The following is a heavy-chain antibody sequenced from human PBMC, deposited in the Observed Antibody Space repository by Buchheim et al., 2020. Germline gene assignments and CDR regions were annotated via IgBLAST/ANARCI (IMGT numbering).Heavy chain of an antibody. CDR2: ITGDGSAI. D-gene: IGHD2-15*01. J-gene: IGHJ4*02. Sequence: EVQLVESGGGLVQPGGSLRLSCAASGFTFSNYRVHWVRQVPGKGLVWVSRITGDGSAIVYADSVKGRFTLSSDNAKNKLYLQMDSLRAEDTAVYYCTRDGGNGRLFDYWGQGTL. CDR3: TRDGGNGRLFDY. V-gene: IGHV3-74*01. CDR1: GFTFSNYR.